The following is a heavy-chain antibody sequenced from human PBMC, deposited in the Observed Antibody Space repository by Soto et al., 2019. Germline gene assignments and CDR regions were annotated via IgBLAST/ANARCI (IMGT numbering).Heavy chain of an antibody. D-gene: IGHD6-13*01. CDR1: GGSISSSSYY. Sequence: KPSETLSLTCTVSGGSISSSSYYWGGIRQPPGKGLEWIGSIYYSGSTYYNPSLKSRVTISVDTSKNQFSLKLSSVTAADTAVYYCASLGLISSWYHPSYGMDVWGQGTTVTVSS. CDR2: IYYSGST. CDR3: ASLGLISSWYHPSYGMDV. V-gene: IGHV4-39*01. J-gene: IGHJ6*02.